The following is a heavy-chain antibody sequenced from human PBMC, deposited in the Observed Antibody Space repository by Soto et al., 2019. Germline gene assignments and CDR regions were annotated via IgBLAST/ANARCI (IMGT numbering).Heavy chain of an antibody. D-gene: IGHD2-2*03. V-gene: IGHV3-23*01. J-gene: IGHJ6*02. CDR2: ISGSGGST. CDR3: AKVLGYCSSTSCQANPYYYYYGMDV. CDR1: GFTFSSYA. Sequence: PGGSLRLSCAASGFTFSSYAMSWVRQAPGKGLEWVSAISGSGGSTYYADSVKGRFTISRDNSKNTLYLQMNSLRAEDTAVYYCAKVLGYCSSTSCQANPYYYYYGMDVWGQGTTVTVSS.